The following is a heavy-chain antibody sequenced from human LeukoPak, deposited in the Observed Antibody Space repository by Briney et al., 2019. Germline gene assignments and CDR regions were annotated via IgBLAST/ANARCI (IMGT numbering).Heavy chain of an antibody. Sequence: PGGSLRLSCAASGFTVSSNYMSWVRQAPGKGLEWVSVIYSGGSTYYADSVKGRFTISRDNSKNTLYLQMNSLRAEDTAVYYCARALVGYYFDYWGQGTLVTVSS. V-gene: IGHV3-66*01. J-gene: IGHJ4*02. CDR2: IYSGGST. CDR3: ARALVGYYFDY. CDR1: GFTVSSNY.